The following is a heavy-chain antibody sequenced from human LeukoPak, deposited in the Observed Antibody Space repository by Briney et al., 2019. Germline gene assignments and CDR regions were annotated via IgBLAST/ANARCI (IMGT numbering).Heavy chain of an antibody. Sequence: PSETLSLTCTVSGGSVSSGSYYWRWIRQPPGKGLEWIGYIYYSGSTNYNPSLKSRVTISVDTSKNQFSLKMSSVTAADTAVYYCAREGLYSDLATWGQGTLVTVSS. CDR2: IYYSGST. CDR1: GGSVSSGSYY. CDR3: AREGLYSDLAT. D-gene: IGHD3-16*01. J-gene: IGHJ4*02. V-gene: IGHV4-61*01.